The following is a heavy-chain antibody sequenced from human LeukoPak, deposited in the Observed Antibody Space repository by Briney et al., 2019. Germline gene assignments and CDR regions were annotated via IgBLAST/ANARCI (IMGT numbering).Heavy chain of an antibody. Sequence: EASVKVSCKASGYTFTGYYMHWVRQAPGQGLEWMGWINPNSGGTNYAQKFQGRVTMTRDTSISTAYMELSRLRSDDTAVYYCARESGAFHGSYFAYWGQGTLVTVSS. CDR1: GYTFTGYY. J-gene: IGHJ4*02. CDR2: INPNSGGT. V-gene: IGHV1-2*02. D-gene: IGHD1-26*01. CDR3: ARESGAFHGSYFAY.